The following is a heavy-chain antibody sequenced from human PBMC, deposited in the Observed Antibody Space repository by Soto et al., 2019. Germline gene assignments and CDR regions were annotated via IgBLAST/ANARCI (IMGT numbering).Heavy chain of an antibody. CDR2: MNPKSGHT. CDR3: ARLIPDGKFDS. CDR1: GYNFIDYS. Sequence: QVQLVQSGAEVKKPGASVKVSCKASGYNFIDYSINWVRQVPGQGLEWMGWMNPKSGHTAHAQKIQGRVILTRDTSINTVYMELSSLTSGDTAVYFCARLIPDGKFDSGGRGTQVTVSS. V-gene: IGHV1-8*01. J-gene: IGHJ4*02. D-gene: IGHD1-1*01.